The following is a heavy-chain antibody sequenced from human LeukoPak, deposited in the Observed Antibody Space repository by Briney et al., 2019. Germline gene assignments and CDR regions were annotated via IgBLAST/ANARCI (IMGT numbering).Heavy chain of an antibody. Sequence: SETLSLTCAVYGGSFSGYYWSWIRQPPGKGLEWIGEISHSGSTNYNPSLKSRVTISVDTSKNQFSLKLSSVTAADTAVYYCARAPGTGYSLDYWGQGTLVTVSS. J-gene: IGHJ4*02. D-gene: IGHD3/OR15-3a*01. V-gene: IGHV4-34*01. CDR2: ISHSGST. CDR1: GGSFSGYY. CDR3: ARAPGTGYSLDY.